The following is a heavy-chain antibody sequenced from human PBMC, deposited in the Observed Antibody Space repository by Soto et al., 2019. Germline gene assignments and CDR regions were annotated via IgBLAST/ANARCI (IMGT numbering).Heavy chain of an antibody. CDR2: IVGNGGNT. Sequence: GGSLRLSCSASGFTFSTYTMHWVRQAPGKGLEYVSAIVGNGGNTYYADSVKGRFTISRDNSKNSLHLQMTSLRPEDTAVYYCVPSPAAGSRGAGYWGQGTLVTV. CDR1: GFTFSTYT. D-gene: IGHD6-13*01. V-gene: IGHV3-64D*08. CDR3: VPSPAAGSRGAGY. J-gene: IGHJ4*02.